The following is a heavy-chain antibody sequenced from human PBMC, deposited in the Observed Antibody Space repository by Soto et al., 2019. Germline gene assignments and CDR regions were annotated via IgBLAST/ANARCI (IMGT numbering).Heavy chain of an antibody. V-gene: IGHV1-46*01. D-gene: IGHD3-3*01. J-gene: IGHJ4*01. CDR3: ARDASGADFWSGPFDY. CDR2: INPDGVTT. CDR1: GNSFTRSY. Sequence: ASVKVSCKSSGNSFTRSYIHWVRQAPGQGLEWMGIINPDGVTTSYAQKFQGRITMTRDTSTSTVSLELTSLKSEDTAVYYCARDASGADFWSGPFDYWG.